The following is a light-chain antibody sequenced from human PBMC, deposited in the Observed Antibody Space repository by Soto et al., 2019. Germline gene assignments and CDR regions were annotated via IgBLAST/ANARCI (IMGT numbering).Light chain of an antibody. J-gene: IGLJ1*01. CDR3: CSSAGSGTYV. CDR1: SSDVGSYNL. Sequence: QSVLTQPASVSGSPGQSITISCTGTSSDVGSYNLVSWYQQHPGKAPKLMIYEGSKRPSGVSNRFSGSKSGNTASLTISGLQAEDAADYYYCSSAGSGTYVFGTGTKLTVL. CDR2: EGS. V-gene: IGLV2-23*01.